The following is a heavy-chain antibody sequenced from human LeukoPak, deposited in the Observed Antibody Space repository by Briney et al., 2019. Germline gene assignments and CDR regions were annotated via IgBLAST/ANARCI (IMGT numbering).Heavy chain of an antibody. D-gene: IGHD2-15*01. J-gene: IGHJ4*02. CDR2: ISSSGSTI. CDR3: AREPLGVVVVVAATGYFDY. CDR1: GFTFSSYE. Sequence: GGSLRLSCAASGFTFSSYEMNWVRQAPGKGLEWVSYISSSGSTIYYADSVKGRFTISRDNAKNSPYLQMNSLRAEDTAVYYCAREPLGVVVVVAATGYFDYWGQGTLVTVSS. V-gene: IGHV3-48*03.